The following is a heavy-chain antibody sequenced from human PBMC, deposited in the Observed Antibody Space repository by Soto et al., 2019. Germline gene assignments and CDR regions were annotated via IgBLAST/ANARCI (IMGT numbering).Heavy chain of an antibody. CDR3: ARCYDFWSGYYRTGYGY. Sequence: SETLSLTCAVYGGSFSGYYWSWIRQPPGKGLEWIGEINHSGSTNYNPSIKSRVNISVDTSKNQLSLKLSSVTAADTAVYFCARCYDFWSGYYRTGYGYWGQGTLVTVSS. CDR2: INHSGST. CDR1: GGSFSGYY. J-gene: IGHJ4*02. V-gene: IGHV4-34*01. D-gene: IGHD3-3*01.